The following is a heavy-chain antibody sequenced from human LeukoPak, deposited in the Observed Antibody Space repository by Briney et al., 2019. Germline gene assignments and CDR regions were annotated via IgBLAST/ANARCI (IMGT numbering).Heavy chain of an antibody. CDR1: GYTFTSYG. Sequence: ASVKVSCKASGYTFTSYGISWVRQAPGQGLEWMGWINPNSGGTNYAQKFQGRVTMTRDTSISTAYMELSRLRSDDTAVYYCARGGAFSYNWFDPWGQGTLVTVSS. CDR2: INPNSGGT. D-gene: IGHD1-26*01. V-gene: IGHV1-2*02. CDR3: ARGGAFSYNWFDP. J-gene: IGHJ5*02.